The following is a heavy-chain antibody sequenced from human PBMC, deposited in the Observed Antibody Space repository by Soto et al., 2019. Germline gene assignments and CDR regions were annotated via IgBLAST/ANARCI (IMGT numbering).Heavy chain of an antibody. J-gene: IGHJ5*02. Sequence: SAPTLGNPTQTLTLTFPFSGFSLSTSGVGVGWIRQPPGKALEWLALIYWDDDKRYSPSLKSRLTITKDTSKNQVVLTMTNMDPVDTATYYCAHTYSSSWYRGNWFDPWGQGTLVTVSS. D-gene: IGHD6-13*01. CDR1: GFSLSTSGVG. V-gene: IGHV2-5*02. CDR2: IYWDDDK. CDR3: AHTYSSSWYRGNWFDP.